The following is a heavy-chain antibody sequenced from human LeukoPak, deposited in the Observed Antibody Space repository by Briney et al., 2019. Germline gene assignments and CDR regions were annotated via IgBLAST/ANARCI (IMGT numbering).Heavy chain of an antibody. CDR1: RGSISGSIRSFY. J-gene: IGHJ5*02. V-gene: IGHV4-61*01. Sequence: SETLSLTCTVSRGSISGSIRSFYWSWLRQPPGKGLEWIGYISSSGSTNDNPSLRSRVTISVDASKNQFFLNLSSVSAADTAVYYCARVLDYDFWRGAGVWFDPWGQGTLVTVSS. CDR2: ISSSGST. CDR3: ARVLDYDFWRGAGVWFDP. D-gene: IGHD3-3*01.